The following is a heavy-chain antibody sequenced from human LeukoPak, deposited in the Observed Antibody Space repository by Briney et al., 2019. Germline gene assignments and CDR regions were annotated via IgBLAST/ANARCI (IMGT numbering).Heavy chain of an antibody. CDR3: ATWSSSWSAFDL. D-gene: IGHD6-13*01. CDR1: GYTFTGFY. Sequence: ASVKVSCKASGYTFTGFYMHWVRQAPGQGLEWMGWINPNSGGTNYAQKFQGRVTLTRDTSITTAYMELSRLRSDDTAVYYCATWSSSWSAFDLWGQGTMVTVSS. V-gene: IGHV1-2*02. CDR2: INPNSGGT. J-gene: IGHJ3*01.